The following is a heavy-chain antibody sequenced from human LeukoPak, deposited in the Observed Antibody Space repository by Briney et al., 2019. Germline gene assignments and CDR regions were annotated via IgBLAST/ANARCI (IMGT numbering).Heavy chain of an antibody. V-gene: IGHV3-74*01. CDR3: ARVYYSSGWPALNWFDP. Sequence: PGGSLRLSCAASGFTFSSYWMHWVRQAPGKGLVWVSRINSDGSSTSYADSVKGRFTISRDNAKNTLYLQMNSLRAEDTAVYYCARVYYSSGWPALNWFDPWGQGTLVT. J-gene: IGHJ5*02. D-gene: IGHD6-19*01. CDR2: INSDGSST. CDR1: GFTFSSYW.